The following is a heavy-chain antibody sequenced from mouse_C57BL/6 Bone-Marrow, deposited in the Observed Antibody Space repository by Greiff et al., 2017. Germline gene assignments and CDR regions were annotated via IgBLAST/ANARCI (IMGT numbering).Heavy chain of an antibody. V-gene: IGHV1-74*01. J-gene: IGHJ2*01. CDR1: GYTFTSYW. Sequence: QVQLQQPGAELVKPGASVKVSCTASGYTFTSYWMHWVKQRPGQGLEWIGRIHPSDSETNYNQKFKGKATLTVDKSASTAYMQLSSLTSEDSAVSYCAMGYYCDYWGQGTTLTVSA. CDR2: IHPSDSET. CDR3: AMGYYCDY.